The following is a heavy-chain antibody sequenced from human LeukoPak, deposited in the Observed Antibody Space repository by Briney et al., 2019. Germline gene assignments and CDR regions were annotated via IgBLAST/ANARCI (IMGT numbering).Heavy chain of an antibody. CDR1: GFTFSSYN. CDR2: ISSSSSYI. CDR3: ASGIAAPEYYYYGMDV. Sequence: GGSLRLSCAASGFTFSSYNMNWVRQAPGKGLEWVSSISSSSSYIYNADSVKGRFTISRDNAKNSLYLQMNSLRAEDTAVYYRASGIAAPEYYYYGMDVWGQGTTVTASS. V-gene: IGHV3-21*01. D-gene: IGHD6-6*01. J-gene: IGHJ6*02.